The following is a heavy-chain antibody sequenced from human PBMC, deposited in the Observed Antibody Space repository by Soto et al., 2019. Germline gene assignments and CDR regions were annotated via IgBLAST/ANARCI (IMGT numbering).Heavy chain of an antibody. CDR1: GYTFTSYG. V-gene: IGHV1-18*01. D-gene: IGHD2-2*01. Sequence: ASVKVSCKASGYTFTSYGISWVRQAPGQGLEWMGWISAYNGNTNYAQKLQGRVTMTTDTSTSTAYMELRSLRSDDTAVYCCARGVARGDIVVVPAAFRGWGPDPIFDYWGPGTLVTVSS. CDR2: ISAYNGNT. CDR3: ARGVARGDIVVVPAAFRGWGPDPIFDY. J-gene: IGHJ4*02.